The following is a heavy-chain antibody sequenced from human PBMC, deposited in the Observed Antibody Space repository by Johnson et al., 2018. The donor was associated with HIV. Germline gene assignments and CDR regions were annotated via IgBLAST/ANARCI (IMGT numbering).Heavy chain of an antibody. J-gene: IGHJ3*02. CDR1: GFTFSSYA. V-gene: IGHV3-30-3*01. CDR3: ARGGKRVMAAFDI. Sequence: VQLVESGGGVVQPGRSLRLSCAASGFTFSSYAMHWVRQAPGKGLEWVAVISYAGSNKYYADSVKGRFTISRDNSKNTRYLQMNSLRAEDTAVYYCARGGKRVMAAFDIWGQGTMVTVSS. CDR2: ISYAGSNK. D-gene: IGHD3-16*01.